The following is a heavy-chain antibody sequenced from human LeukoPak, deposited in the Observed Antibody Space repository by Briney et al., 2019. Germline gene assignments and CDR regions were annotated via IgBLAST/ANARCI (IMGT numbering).Heavy chain of an antibody. J-gene: IGHJ4*02. CDR2: INPNSGGT. V-gene: IGHV1-2*02. D-gene: IGHD2-2*02. CDR1: GYTFTGYY. CDR3: ARSQYQPLYVVVFDY. Sequence: ASAKVSCKASGYTFTGYYMHWVRQAPGQGLEWMGWINPNSGGTNYAQKFQGRVTMTRDTSISTAYMELSRLRSDDTAVYYCARSQYQPLYVVVFDYWGQGTLVTVSS.